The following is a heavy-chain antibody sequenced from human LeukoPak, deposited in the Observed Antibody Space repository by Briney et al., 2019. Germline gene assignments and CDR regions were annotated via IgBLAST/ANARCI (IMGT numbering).Heavy chain of an antibody. CDR1: GYTFTNSW. V-gene: IGHV5-51*01. Sequence: GESLRVSCKGSGYTFTNSWLAWVRQKPGKGLEWMGTIFPGDSDTRYSPSFQGQVTISADKSIPTAYLQWSSLKAADTAMYYCARCLKVRGVIRYYYMDVWGKGTTVTVSS. CDR3: ARCLKVRGVIRYYYMDV. J-gene: IGHJ6*03. CDR2: IFPGDSDT. D-gene: IGHD3-10*01.